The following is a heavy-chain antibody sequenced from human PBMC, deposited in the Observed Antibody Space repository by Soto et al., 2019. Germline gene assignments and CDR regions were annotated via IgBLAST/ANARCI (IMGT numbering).Heavy chain of an antibody. CDR1: GFSLSTRGVA. CDR2: IYWDEDK. J-gene: IGHJ4*02. V-gene: IGHV2-5*02. CDR3: AHRPRGPAYYFDC. Sequence: QITLKESGPTLVKPTQTLTLPCTFSGFSLSTRGVAVGWFRQPPGKALEWLALIYWDEDKWYSPSLKSRLTITAHTSRSQVVLTMANMDPVDTATYYCAHRPRGPAYYFDCWGQGILVTVSS. D-gene: IGHD5-12*01.